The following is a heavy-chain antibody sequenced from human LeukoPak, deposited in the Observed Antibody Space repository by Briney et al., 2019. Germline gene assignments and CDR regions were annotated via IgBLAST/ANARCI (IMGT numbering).Heavy chain of an antibody. D-gene: IGHD2-21*02. CDR2: IKQDGSEK. Sequence: GGSLRLSCAASGFTFSSYWMSWVRQAPGMGLEWVANIKQDGSEKYYVDSVKGRFTISRDNAKNSLYLQMSSLRAEDTAVYYCARDGRGYCGGDCFLSWFDPWGQGTLVTVSS. CDR1: GFTFSSYW. J-gene: IGHJ5*02. V-gene: IGHV3-7*01. CDR3: ARDGRGYCGGDCFLSWFDP.